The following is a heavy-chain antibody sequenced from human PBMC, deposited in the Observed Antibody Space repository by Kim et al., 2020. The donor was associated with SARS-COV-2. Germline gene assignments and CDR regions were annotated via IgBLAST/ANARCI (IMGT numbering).Heavy chain of an antibody. Sequence: GGSLRLSCATSGFTFSSYEMNWVRQAPGKGLEWLSYISSRGTTLSYADSVRGRFTISRDNAKNSLYLQMSSLRTGDTALYYCARDHCWSPDRPVDYWGQGTLVIVSS. CDR3: ARDHCWSPDRPVDY. CDR1: GFTFSSYE. V-gene: IGHV3-48*03. J-gene: IGHJ4*02. CDR2: ISSRGTTL. D-gene: IGHD3-3*02.